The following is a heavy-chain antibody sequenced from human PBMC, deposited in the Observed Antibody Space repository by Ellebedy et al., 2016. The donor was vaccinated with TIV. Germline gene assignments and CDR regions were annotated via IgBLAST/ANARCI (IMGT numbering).Heavy chain of an antibody. Sequence: AASVKVSCKASGYTFIAYYMHWARQAPGQGLEWMGWLNPDSGATNYAQKFQGRVTMTRDTSISTAYMELSRLRSDDTAVYYCASYSSTWYAPRPPEYYFDYWGQGTLVTVSS. CDR1: GYTFIAYY. CDR3: ASYSSTWYAPRPPEYYFDY. CDR2: LNPDSGAT. D-gene: IGHD6-13*01. J-gene: IGHJ4*02. V-gene: IGHV1-2*02.